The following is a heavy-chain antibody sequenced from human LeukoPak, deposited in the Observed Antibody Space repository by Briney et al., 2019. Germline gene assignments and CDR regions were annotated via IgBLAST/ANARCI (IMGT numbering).Heavy chain of an antibody. CDR2: IYYSGST. CDR1: GGSISSYY. D-gene: IGHD4-17*01. J-gene: IGHJ5*02. Sequence: PSETLSLTCTVSGGSISSYYWSWIQQPPGKGLEWIGYIYYSGSTNYNPSLKSRVTISVDTSKNQFSLKLSSVTAADTAVYYCARDRGNTVTTPLGWFDPWGQGTLVTVSS. CDR3: ARDRGNTVTTPLGWFDP. V-gene: IGHV4-59*12.